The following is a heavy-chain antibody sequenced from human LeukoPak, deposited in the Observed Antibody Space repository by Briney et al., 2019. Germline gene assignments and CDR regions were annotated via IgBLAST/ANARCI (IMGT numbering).Heavy chain of an antibody. CDR3: AKANWVSNADAVW. CDR2: IRDGGET. V-gene: IGHV3-23*01. D-gene: IGHD1-1*01. J-gene: IGHJ4*02. CDR1: GFSLSSYA. Sequence: PGGSLSLSCAASGFSLSSYAMSWFRQVPARGLEWVSSIRDGGETFYADSVRGRFTLSRDASRNTVYLQLNNLRVEDTAVYYCAKANWVSNADAVWWGQGTVVTVSS.